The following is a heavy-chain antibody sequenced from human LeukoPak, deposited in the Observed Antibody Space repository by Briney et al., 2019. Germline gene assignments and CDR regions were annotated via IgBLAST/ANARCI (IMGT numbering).Heavy chain of an antibody. CDR2: INHSGST. Sequence: PSETLSLTCAVYGGSFSGYYWSWIRQPPGKGLEWIGEINHSGSTNYNPSLKSRVTISVDTSKNQFSLKLSSVTAADTAVYYCARGAFFYPRQQDPNWFDPWGQGTLVTVSS. CDR3: ARGAFFYPRQQDPNWFDP. D-gene: IGHD6-13*01. J-gene: IGHJ5*02. V-gene: IGHV4-34*01. CDR1: GGSFSGYY.